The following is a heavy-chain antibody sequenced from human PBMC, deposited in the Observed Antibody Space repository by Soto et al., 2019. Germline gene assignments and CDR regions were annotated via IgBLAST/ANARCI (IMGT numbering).Heavy chain of an antibody. CDR1: GLTFRSYA. Sequence: GGSMRISSEFSGLTFRSYAMPWVCKAPGKGLEWVAVISFDGSNKYYADSVKGRFTISRDNSKNTLYLQMNSLRAEDTAVYYCARDGGSSSSFRVSDYWGQGTLVTVSS. CDR2: ISFDGSNK. V-gene: IGHV3-30-3*01. J-gene: IGHJ4*02. D-gene: IGHD6-6*01. CDR3: ARDGGSSSSFRVSDY.